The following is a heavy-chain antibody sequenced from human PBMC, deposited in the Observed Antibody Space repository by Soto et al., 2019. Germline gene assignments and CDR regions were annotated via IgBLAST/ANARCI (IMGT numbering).Heavy chain of an antibody. Sequence: PVGSLRLSCAASGFTFSSYGMHWVRQAPGKGLEWVAVISYDGSNKYYADSVKGRFTISRDNSKNTLYLQMNSLRAEDTAVYYCANPWAAVTGTPKDYWGQGTLVTVSS. V-gene: IGHV3-30*18. CDR1: GFTFSSYG. D-gene: IGHD1-20*01. CDR3: ANPWAAVTGTPKDY. CDR2: ISYDGSNK. J-gene: IGHJ4*02.